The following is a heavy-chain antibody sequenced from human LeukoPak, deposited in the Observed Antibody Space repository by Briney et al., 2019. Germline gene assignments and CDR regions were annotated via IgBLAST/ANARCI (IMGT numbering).Heavy chain of an antibody. Sequence: SETLSLTCTVSGGSISGSSFYWSWIRQPPGKGLEWIGYIYYSGSTNYNPSLKSRVTISVDTSKNQFSLKLSSVTAADTAVYYCARAPVAYSSGWYFDYWGQGTLVTVSS. J-gene: IGHJ4*02. D-gene: IGHD6-19*01. CDR2: IYYSGST. V-gene: IGHV4-61*01. CDR3: ARAPVAYSSGWYFDY. CDR1: GGSISGSSFY.